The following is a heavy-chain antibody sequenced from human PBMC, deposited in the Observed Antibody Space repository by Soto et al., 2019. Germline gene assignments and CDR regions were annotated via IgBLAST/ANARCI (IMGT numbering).Heavy chain of an antibody. D-gene: IGHD5-12*01. J-gene: IGHJ4*02. V-gene: IGHV1-2*04. CDR1: GYTFTGYY. CDR2: INPNSGGT. Sequence: ASVKVSCKASGYTFTGYYMHWVRQAPGQGLEWMGWINPNSGGTNYAQKFQGWVTMTRDTSISTAYMELSRLRSDDTAVYYCARERMRYSGYDLGYWGQGTLVTVSS. CDR3: ARERMRYSGYDLGY.